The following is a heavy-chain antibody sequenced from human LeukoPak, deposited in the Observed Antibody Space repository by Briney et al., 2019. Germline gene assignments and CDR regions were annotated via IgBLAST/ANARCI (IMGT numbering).Heavy chain of an antibody. CDR1: GFTFSSYS. Sequence: GGSLRLSCAASGFTFSSYSMNWVRQAPGKGLEWVSSISSSGTYIYYADSVKGRFTISRDDAKNSLYLQMNSLRAEDTPVYSCARDHEQVVQSDAFDIWGQGTMVTVSS. CDR3: ARDHEQVVQSDAFDI. CDR2: ISSSGTYI. D-gene: IGHD6-13*01. J-gene: IGHJ3*02. V-gene: IGHV3-21*01.